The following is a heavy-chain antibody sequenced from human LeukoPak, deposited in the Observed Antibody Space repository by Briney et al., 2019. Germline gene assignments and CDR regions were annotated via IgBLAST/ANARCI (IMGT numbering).Heavy chain of an antibody. CDR1: GGSISSYY. V-gene: IGHV4-59*08. D-gene: IGHD3-9*01. Sequence: SETLSLTCTVSGGSISSYYWSWIRQPPGKGLEWIGYIYYSGSTNYNPSLKSRVTISVDTSKNQFSLKLSSMTAADTAVYYCARQDSYYDILTGFTELNWFDPWGQGTLVTVSS. CDR2: IYYSGST. CDR3: ARQDSYYDILTGFTELNWFDP. J-gene: IGHJ5*02.